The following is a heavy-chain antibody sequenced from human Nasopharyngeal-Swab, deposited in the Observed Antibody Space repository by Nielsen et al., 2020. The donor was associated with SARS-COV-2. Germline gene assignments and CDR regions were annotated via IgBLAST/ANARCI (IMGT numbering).Heavy chain of an antibody. CDR2: INPNSGDT. J-gene: IGHJ4*02. D-gene: IGHD5-18*01. CDR3: ARPRRGYSYGYFDY. V-gene: IGHV1-2*06. Sequence: ASVKVSCKASGYTFTGYYMHWVRQAPGQGLEWMGRINPNSGDTNYAQKFQGRVTMTRDTSISTAYMELSRLRSDDTAVYYCARPRRGYSYGYFDYWGQGTLVTVSS. CDR1: GYTFTGYY.